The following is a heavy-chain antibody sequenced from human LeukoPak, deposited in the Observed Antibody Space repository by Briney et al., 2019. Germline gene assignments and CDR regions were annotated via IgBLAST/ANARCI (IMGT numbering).Heavy chain of an antibody. CDR1: GDSVSSNSAA. D-gene: IGHD1-26*01. V-gene: IGHV6-1*01. J-gene: IGHJ4*02. Sequence: SQTLSLTCAISGDSVSSNSAAWNRIRQSPSRGLEWLGRTYYRSKWYNDYAVSVKSRITINPDTSKNQFSLQLNSVTPEDTAVYYCARDGVWGDYSGSYYAHWGQGTLVTVSS. CDR3: ARDGVWGDYSGSYYAH. CDR2: TYYRSKWYN.